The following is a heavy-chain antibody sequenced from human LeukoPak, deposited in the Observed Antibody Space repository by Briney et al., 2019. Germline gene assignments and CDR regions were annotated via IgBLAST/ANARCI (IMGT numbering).Heavy chain of an antibody. CDR2: VSDNGRTQ. J-gene: IGHJ4*02. V-gene: IGHV3-30*18. CDR1: GITFSNFG. Sequence: QPGRSLRLSCAASGITFSNFGMHWVRQAPGKGLEWVAVVSDNGRTQYYADSVKGRFTVSRDNSKNTLYLQMNSLRAEDTAVYYCAKDRGIAAEYYFDYWGQGTLVTVSS. CDR3: AKDRGIAAEYYFDY. D-gene: IGHD6-13*01.